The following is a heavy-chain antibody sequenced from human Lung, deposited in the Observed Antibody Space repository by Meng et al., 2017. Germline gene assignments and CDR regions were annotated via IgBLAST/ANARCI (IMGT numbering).Heavy chain of an antibody. CDR2: MSFDGAQI. V-gene: IGHV3-30*01. J-gene: IGHJ2*01. CDR1: GFTFNTYA. Sequence: QEEGVEAGGGVVQPGGSLRLSCAASGFTFNTYAMHWVRQAPGKGLEWVSLMSFDGAQIYYSDSVRGRFTISRDNSKNTLYLQMNSLRAEDTAVYYCARDKPPNDVWGRGTLVTVSS. CDR3: ARDKPPNDV.